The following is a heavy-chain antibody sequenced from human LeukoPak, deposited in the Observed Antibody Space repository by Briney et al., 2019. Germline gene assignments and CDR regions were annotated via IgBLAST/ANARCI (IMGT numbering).Heavy chain of an antibody. CDR1: GFTFSSYA. Sequence: GGSLRLSCAASGFTFSSYAMSWVRQAPEKGLEWVSAISGSGGSTYYADSVKGRFTISRDNSMNTLYLQMNSLRAEDTAVYYCAKCITVAGTSENNWFDPWGQGTLVTVSS. CDR3: AKCITVAGTSENNWFDP. D-gene: IGHD6-19*01. V-gene: IGHV3-23*01. J-gene: IGHJ5*02. CDR2: ISGSGGST.